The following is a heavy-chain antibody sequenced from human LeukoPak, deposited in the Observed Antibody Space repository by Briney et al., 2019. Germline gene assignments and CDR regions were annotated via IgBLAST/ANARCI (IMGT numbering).Heavy chain of an antibody. V-gene: IGHV4-34*01. CDR2: INHSGST. D-gene: IGHD2-15*01. CDR3: ARGYCSGGSCSKVYYMDV. CDR1: GGSFSGYY. Sequence: SEPLSLTCAVYGGSFSGYYWSWLRQPPGKGLEWIGEINHSGSTNDNPSHKSRVTISVDTSKNQFSLKPSSVTAADTAVYYCARGYCSGGSCSKVYYMDVWGKGTTVTVSS. J-gene: IGHJ6*03.